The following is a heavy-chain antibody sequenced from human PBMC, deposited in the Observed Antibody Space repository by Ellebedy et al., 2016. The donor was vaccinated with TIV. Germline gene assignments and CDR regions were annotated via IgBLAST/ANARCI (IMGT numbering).Heavy chain of an antibody. Sequence: MPGGSLRLSCTVSGGSISSYYWSWIRQPPGKGLEWIGYIYYSGSTNYNPSLKSRVTISVDTSKHQVSLKLCSVTAADTAVYYCARAVFGTKLDFWGQGTLVTVSS. V-gene: IGHV4-59*12. CDR3: ARAVFGTKLDF. J-gene: IGHJ4*02. CDR2: IYYSGST. D-gene: IGHD1-14*01. CDR1: GGSISSYY.